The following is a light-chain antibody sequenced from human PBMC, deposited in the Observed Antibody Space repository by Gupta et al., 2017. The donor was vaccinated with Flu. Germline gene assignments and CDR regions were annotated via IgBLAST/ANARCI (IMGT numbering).Light chain of an antibody. V-gene: IGKV1-39*01. CDR1: QSISSY. CDR3: QQRNSTPGP. J-gene: IGKJ1*01. CDR2: AAS. Sequence: DSQMTQSPSSLSASVGYRVTITCRASQSISSYLNWYQQKPGKAPKLLIYAASSWKSGVPSRFSGSGCGTDFTLTISRRQPEDFATYYCQQRNSTPGPFGQGTKVEIK.